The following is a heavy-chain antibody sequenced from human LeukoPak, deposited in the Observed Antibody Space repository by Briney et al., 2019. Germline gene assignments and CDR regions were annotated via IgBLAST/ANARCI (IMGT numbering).Heavy chain of an antibody. CDR2: IKQDGSEK. Sequence: GGSLRLSCAASGFSLSSYWMSWVRQAPGEGLEWVANIKQDGSEKYYVDSVKGRFTISRDNAKNSLYLQMNSLRAEDTAVYYCARHLSRAMIAPRGYWGQGTLVTVSS. CDR1: GFSLSSYW. D-gene: IGHD3-22*01. V-gene: IGHV3-7*01. J-gene: IGHJ4*02. CDR3: ARHLSRAMIAPRGY.